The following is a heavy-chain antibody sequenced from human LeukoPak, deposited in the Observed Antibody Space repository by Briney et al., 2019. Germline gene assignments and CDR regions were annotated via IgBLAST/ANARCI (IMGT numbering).Heavy chain of an antibody. CDR1: GFTFSSYA. D-gene: IGHD5-18*01. J-gene: IGHJ2*01. Sequence: GGSPRLSCAASGFTFSSYAMHWVRQAPGKGLEWVAVISYDGSNKYYADSVKGRFTISRDNSKNTLYLQMNSLRAEDTAVYYCARDRYSYGPGWYFDLWGRGTLVTVSS. CDR3: ARDRYSYGPGWYFDL. CDR2: ISYDGSNK. V-gene: IGHV3-30-3*01.